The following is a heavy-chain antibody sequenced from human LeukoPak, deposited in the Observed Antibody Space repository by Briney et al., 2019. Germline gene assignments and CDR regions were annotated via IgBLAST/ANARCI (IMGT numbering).Heavy chain of an antibody. D-gene: IGHD6-13*01. CDR1: GFTFDDYA. Sequence: GGSLRLSCAASGFTFDDYAMHWVRQAPGKGLEWVSGISWNSGSIGYADSVKGRFTISRDNAKNSLYLQMNSLRAEDTALYYCAKVGGYSSSWTINNYFDYWGQGTLVTVSS. V-gene: IGHV3-9*01. CDR3: AKVGGYSSSWTINNYFDY. CDR2: ISWNSGSI. J-gene: IGHJ4*02.